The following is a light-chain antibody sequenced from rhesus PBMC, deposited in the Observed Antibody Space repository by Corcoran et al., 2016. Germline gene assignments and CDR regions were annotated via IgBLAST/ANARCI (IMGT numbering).Light chain of an antibody. CDR2: RNN. V-gene: IGLV10-114*01. J-gene: IGLJ1*01. Sequence: QAGLTQPPSVSKDLRQTATLTCTGNSDNVGNQGAAWLQQEQGHPPKLLSSRNNNRPPGISERFAASRSGNTASLTISGLQPEAAADYNCSAWDSSLSAYIFGAGTRLTVL. CDR3: SAWDSSLSAYI. CDR1: SDNVGNQG.